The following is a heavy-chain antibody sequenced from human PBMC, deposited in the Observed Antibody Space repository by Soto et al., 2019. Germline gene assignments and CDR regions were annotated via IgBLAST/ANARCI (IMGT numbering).Heavy chain of an antibody. J-gene: IGHJ5*02. Sequence: PSQTLSLTCAISGDSVSSNSVAWNWSRQSPSRGLEWLGRTYFRFKWCSDCGVSAKSRMTIGPDTSKNQFSLHVNSLTPEDTAVYYCASESSKSWFDPWGQGTLVTVSS. CDR3: ASESSKSWFDP. V-gene: IGHV6-1*01. D-gene: IGHD4-4*01. CDR2: TYFRFKWCS. CDR1: GDSVSSNSVA.